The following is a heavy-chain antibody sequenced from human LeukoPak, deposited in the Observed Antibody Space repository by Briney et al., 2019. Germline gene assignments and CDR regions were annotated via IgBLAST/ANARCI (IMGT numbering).Heavy chain of an antibody. CDR3: ARHVSNGDYVHLDY. CDR1: GGSISSYY. D-gene: IGHD4-17*01. CDR2: IYYSGST. V-gene: IGHV4-59*08. J-gene: IGHJ4*02. Sequence: SETLSLTCTVSGGSISSYYWSWIRQPPGKGLEWIGYIYYSGSTNYNPSLKSRVTISVDTSKNQFSLKLSSVTAADTAVYYCARHVSNGDYVHLDYWGQGTLVTVSS.